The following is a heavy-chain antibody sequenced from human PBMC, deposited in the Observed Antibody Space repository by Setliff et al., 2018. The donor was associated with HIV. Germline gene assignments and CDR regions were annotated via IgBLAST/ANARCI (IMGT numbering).Heavy chain of an antibody. CDR3: ARRSDWFDP. V-gene: IGHV4-30-2*01. Sequence: PSETLSLTCAVSGGSINSGGYSWSWIRQPPGKGLEWIVCIYTSGNTNYDPSLKSRVTISVDTSKNQFSLKLASVTAADTAVYFCARRSDWFDPWGQGTLVTVSS. CDR1: GGSINSGGYS. CDR2: IYTSGNT. J-gene: IGHJ5*02.